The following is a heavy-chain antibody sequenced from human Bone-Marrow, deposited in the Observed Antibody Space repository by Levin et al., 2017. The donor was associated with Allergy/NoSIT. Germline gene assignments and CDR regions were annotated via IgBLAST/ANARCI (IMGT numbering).Heavy chain of an antibody. CDR3: VSYRDGPYIPIAY. V-gene: IGHV3-23*01. CDR2: ISGYSNTI. J-gene: IGHJ4*02. CDR1: GFTFSNYA. Sequence: GGSPRLSCVVSGFTFSNYAMSWIRQSPDKGLEWISIISGYSNTIYYADSVRGRFTISRDNSRNTLYLQMNSLRAEDTALYYCVSYRDGPYIPIAYWGQGTLVTVSS. D-gene: IGHD2-21*01.